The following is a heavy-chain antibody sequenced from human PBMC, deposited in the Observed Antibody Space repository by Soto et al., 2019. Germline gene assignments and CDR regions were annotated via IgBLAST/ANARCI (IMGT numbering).Heavy chain of an antibody. V-gene: IGHV3-21*01. D-gene: IGHD2-2*02. CDR3: AREYTAWLLAYGLDV. J-gene: IGHJ6*02. CDR1: GFTFSTYS. Sequence: GGFLRLSCVGSGFTFSTYSINWVRQAPGKGLEWVSSISSRSDIYYADSVKGRFTISRDNAKNSVSLQMNSLRAEDTAVYYCAREYTAWLLAYGLDVWGRGTTVTVYS. CDR2: ISSRSDI.